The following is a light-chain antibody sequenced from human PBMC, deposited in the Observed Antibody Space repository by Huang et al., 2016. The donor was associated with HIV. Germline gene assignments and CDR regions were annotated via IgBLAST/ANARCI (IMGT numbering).Light chain of an antibody. J-gene: IGKJ2*01. CDR3: QQYNKWPPYT. CDR1: ESILRN. CDR2: GAS. V-gene: IGKV3-15*01. Sequence: VMTQSPATLSVSPGERATLSCRASESILRNLAWYQQRPGQPPRLLIYGASVRLPGIPDRFRGSGSGTEFSLTISSMQSEDFAVYYCQQYNKWPPYTYGQGTKLEIK.